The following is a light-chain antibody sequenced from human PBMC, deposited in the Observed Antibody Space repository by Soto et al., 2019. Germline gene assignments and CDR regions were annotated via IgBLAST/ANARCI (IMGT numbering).Light chain of an antibody. J-gene: IGKJ4*01. Sequence: EIVLTQSPGTLSLSPGERATLSCRASQSVSRTYLAWYQQKPGQAPRLLIYDASIRATGIPDRFSGSGSGTDFTLTISRLEPEDFAVYYCQLYGNSPPLTFGGGTKVEIK. V-gene: IGKV3-20*01. CDR3: QLYGNSPPLT. CDR2: DAS. CDR1: QSVSRTY.